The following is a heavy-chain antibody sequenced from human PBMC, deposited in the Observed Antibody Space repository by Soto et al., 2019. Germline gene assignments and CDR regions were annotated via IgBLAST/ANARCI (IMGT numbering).Heavy chain of an antibody. Sequence: EVQLVESGGGLVQPGGSLRLSCAASGFTFNSYWMTWVRQAPGKGLEWVANIKPDGREKYYVDSVKGRFTISRDNAKNSLYLQMNSLRAEDTAVYYCTTVTTSSVFDYWGQGALVTVSS. V-gene: IGHV3-7*05. CDR3: TTVTTSSVFDY. J-gene: IGHJ4*02. CDR1: GFTFNSYW. CDR2: IKPDGREK. D-gene: IGHD4-17*01.